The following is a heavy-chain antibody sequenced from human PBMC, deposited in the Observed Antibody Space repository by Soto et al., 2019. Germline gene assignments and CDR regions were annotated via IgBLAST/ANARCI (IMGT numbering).Heavy chain of an antibody. D-gene: IGHD3-10*01. V-gene: IGHV1-69*13. CDR3: ARNSYGSGSYYHYYYYGMDV. J-gene: IGHJ6*02. CDR2: IIPIFGTA. CDR1: GGTFSSYA. Sequence: GASVKVSCKASGGTFSSYAISWVRQAPGQGLEWMGGIIPIFGTANYAQKFQGRVTITADESTSTAYMELSSLRSEDTAVYYCARNSYGSGSYYHYYYYGMDVWGQGTTVPVSS.